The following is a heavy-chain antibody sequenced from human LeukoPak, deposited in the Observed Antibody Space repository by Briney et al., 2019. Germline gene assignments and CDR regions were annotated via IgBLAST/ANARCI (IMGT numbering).Heavy chain of an antibody. V-gene: IGHV3-23*01. CDR3: AKEGEGSGWAWYFDY. Sequence: PGGSLRLSCAASGFTFSSYAMSWVRQAPGKGLEWVSAISGSGGSTYYADSVKGRFTISRDNSKNTQYLQMNSLRAEDTAVYYCAKEGEGSGWAWYFDYWGQGTLVTVSS. CDR2: ISGSGGST. CDR1: GFTFSSYA. J-gene: IGHJ4*02. D-gene: IGHD6-19*01.